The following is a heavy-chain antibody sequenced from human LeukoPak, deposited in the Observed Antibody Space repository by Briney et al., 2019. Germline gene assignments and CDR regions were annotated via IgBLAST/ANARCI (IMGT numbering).Heavy chain of an antibody. CDR3: ATVHRGCFTLDY. Sequence: ASVTVSCKVSGYTLTELSMHWVRQAPGKGLEWMGGFDPEDGETIYAQKFQGRVTMTEDTSTDTAYMELSSLRSEDTAVYYCATVHRGCFTLDYWGQGTLVTVSS. CDR2: FDPEDGET. D-gene: IGHD3-16*01. CDR1: GYTLTELS. J-gene: IGHJ4*02. V-gene: IGHV1-24*01.